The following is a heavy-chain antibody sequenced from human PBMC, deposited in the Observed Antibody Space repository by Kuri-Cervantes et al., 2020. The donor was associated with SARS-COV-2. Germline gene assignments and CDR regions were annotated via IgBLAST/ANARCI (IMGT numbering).Heavy chain of an antibody. CDR3: ARDPPRGYCSSTSCYNYYYYMDV. D-gene: IGHD2-2*01. J-gene: IGHJ6*03. CDR2: IIPILGTA. Sequence: ASVKVSCKLSGYTLNEVCMNWVRQAPGKGLEWMGRIIPILGTANYAQKLQGRVTMTTDTSTSTAYMELRSLRSDDTAVYYCARDPPRGYCSSTSCYNYYYYMDVWGKGTTVTVSS. V-gene: IGHV1-18*01. CDR1: GYTLNEVC.